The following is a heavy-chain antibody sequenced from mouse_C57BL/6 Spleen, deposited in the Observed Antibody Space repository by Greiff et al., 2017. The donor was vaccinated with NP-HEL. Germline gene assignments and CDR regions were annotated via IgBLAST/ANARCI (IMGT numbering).Heavy chain of an antibody. Sequence: EVQLVESGEGLVKPGGSLKLSCAASGFTFSSYAMSWVRQTPEKRLEWVAYISSGGDYIYYADTVKGRFTISRDNARNTLYLQMSSLKSEDTAMYYCTREGYYGSSLYYAMDYWGQGTSVTVSS. CDR2: ISSGGDYI. D-gene: IGHD1-1*01. J-gene: IGHJ4*01. CDR3: TREGYYGSSLYYAMDY. V-gene: IGHV5-9-1*02. CDR1: GFTFSSYA.